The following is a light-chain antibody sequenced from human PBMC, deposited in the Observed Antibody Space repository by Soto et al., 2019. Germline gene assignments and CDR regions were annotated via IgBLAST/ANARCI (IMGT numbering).Light chain of an antibody. J-gene: IGKJ1*01. Sequence: GDRVTITCRASQTISSWLAWYQQIPGKAPKLLLYDASNLESGVPSRFSGTGSGTEFSLTISSLQPDDFATYYCQQYDSNPWTFGQGTKVDIK. V-gene: IGKV1-5*01. CDR1: QTISSW. CDR3: QQYDSNPWT. CDR2: DAS.